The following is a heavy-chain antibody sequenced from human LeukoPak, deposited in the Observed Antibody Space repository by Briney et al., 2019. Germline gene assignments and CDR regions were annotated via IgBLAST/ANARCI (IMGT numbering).Heavy chain of an antibody. J-gene: IGHJ3*02. D-gene: IGHD3-22*01. Sequence: PGGSLRLSCAASGLTFSSDWMHWVRQVPGKGLVWVSRISGDEIWTSYADSVKGRFIISRDNAKDTLYLQMNSLRTEDTAVYYCAREYNSGPKQTDAFDIWGQGTMVTVSS. CDR1: GLTFSSDW. CDR2: ISGDEIWT. CDR3: AREYNSGPKQTDAFDI. V-gene: IGHV3-74*01.